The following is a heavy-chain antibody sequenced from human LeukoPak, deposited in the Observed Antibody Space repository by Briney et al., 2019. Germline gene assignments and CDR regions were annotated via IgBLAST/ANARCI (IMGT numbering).Heavy chain of an antibody. V-gene: IGHV4-59*01. Sequence: SETLSLTCTVSGDSISSYSWTWIRQPPGKGLEYIGHMYYTENSYYNPSLKSRVTISIDTSKNQFSLKLNSVTAADTAVYYCAREEGWLGLGAFDIWGQGTMVTVSS. D-gene: IGHD5-24*01. CDR1: GDSISSYS. CDR3: AREEGWLGLGAFDI. J-gene: IGHJ3*02. CDR2: MYYTENS.